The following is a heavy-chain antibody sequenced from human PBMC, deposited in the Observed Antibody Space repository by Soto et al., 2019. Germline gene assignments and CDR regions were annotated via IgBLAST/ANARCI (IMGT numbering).Heavy chain of an antibody. CDR2: IYPGDSDT. D-gene: IGHD2-21*02. V-gene: IGHV5-51*01. J-gene: IGHJ4*02. CDR3: ASLRRSNPPYCGGDCESYYFDY. CDR1: GYSFTSYW. Sequence: GESLKISCKGSGYSFTSYWIGWVRQMPGKGLEWMGIIYPGDSDTRYSPSFQGQVTISADKSISTAYLQWSSLKASDTAMYFCASLRRSNPPYCGGDCESYYFDYWGQGTLVTVSS.